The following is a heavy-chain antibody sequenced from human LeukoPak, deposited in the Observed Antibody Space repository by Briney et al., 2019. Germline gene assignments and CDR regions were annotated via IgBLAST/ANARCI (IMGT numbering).Heavy chain of an antibody. CDR2: VRFDGSNK. V-gene: IGHV3-30*02. Sequence: PGGSLRLSCAASGFSFSSYGMHWVRQAPGEGLEWVAFVRFDGSNKYYADSVKGRFTISRDNSENTLFLQMNSLRAEDTAVYYCAKENRIVVVTSKYYFDYWGQGTLVTVSS. CDR1: GFSFSSYG. D-gene: IGHD2-15*01. J-gene: IGHJ4*02. CDR3: AKENRIVVVTSKYYFDY.